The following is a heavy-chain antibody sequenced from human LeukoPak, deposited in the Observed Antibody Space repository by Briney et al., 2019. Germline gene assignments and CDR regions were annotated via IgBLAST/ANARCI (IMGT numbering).Heavy chain of an antibody. V-gene: IGHV1-8*01. CDR2: MNPNSGNT. J-gene: IGHJ5*02. CDR1: GYTFTSYD. CDR3: AREPIVGATRYWFDP. Sequence: ASGKVSCKASGYTFTSYDINWVRQATGQGLEWMGWMNPNSGNTAYAQKFQGRVTMTRNTSISTAYMELSNLRSEDTAVYYCAREPIVGATRYWFDPWGQGTLVTVSS. D-gene: IGHD1-26*01.